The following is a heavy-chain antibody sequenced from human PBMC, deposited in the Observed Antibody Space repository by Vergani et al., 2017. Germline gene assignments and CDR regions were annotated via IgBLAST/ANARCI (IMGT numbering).Heavy chain of an antibody. J-gene: IGHJ4*02. CDR1: GGSISCSSYY. CDR2: IYYSGST. CDR3: ARRMTHGSFDY. D-gene: IGHD1-14*01. V-gene: IGHV4-39*01. Sequence: QLQLQESGPGLVKPSETLSLTCTVSGGSISCSSYYWGWIRQPPGKGLEWIGSIYYSGSTYYNPSLKRRGTISVDTSKNQFSLKLSSVTAADTAVYYCARRMTHGSFDYWGQGTLVTVSS.